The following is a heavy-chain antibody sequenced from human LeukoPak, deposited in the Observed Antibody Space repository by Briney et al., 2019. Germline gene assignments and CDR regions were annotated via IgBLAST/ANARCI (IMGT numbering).Heavy chain of an antibody. J-gene: IGHJ4*02. Sequence: ASVKVSCKASGYTFTDYYVHWVRLVPGQGLEWMGRISPNSGATNYAEKFRGRVTMARDTSINTVYMEMSSLRSDDTAVYYCARDLWGWGSDYLDYWGQGTLVTISS. V-gene: IGHV1-2*06. D-gene: IGHD4/OR15-4a*01. CDR3: ARDLWGWGSDYLDY. CDR1: GYTFTDYY. CDR2: ISPNSGAT.